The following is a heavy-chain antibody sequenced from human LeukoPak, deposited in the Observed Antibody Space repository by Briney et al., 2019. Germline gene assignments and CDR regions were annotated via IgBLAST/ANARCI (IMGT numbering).Heavy chain of an antibody. CDR2: YYYSGST. CDR1: GGSMSSFY. J-gene: IGHJ4*02. Sequence: SETLPLTCTVSGGSMSSFYWSCIRQPPGKGVVWIGYYYYSGSTNYNPSLKSRVTISVDTSKNQFSLKLSSVTAADAAVYYCARAMITFGGVIALDYWGQGTLVTVSS. V-gene: IGHV4-59*13. CDR3: ARAMITFGGVIALDY. D-gene: IGHD3-16*02.